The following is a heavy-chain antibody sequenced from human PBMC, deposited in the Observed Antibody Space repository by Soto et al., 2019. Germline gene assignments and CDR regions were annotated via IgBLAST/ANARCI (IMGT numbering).Heavy chain of an antibody. Sequence: QVQLVESGGGVVQPERSLGLSCAASGFTFSSNGMTWVGRAPGKGRGGVAVIWYDGSNKYYADSVKGRFTISRDNSKNTLYLQMNSLRAEDTAVYYCARDYDYYDSSGYYGPWGQGTLVTVSS. V-gene: IGHV3-33*01. CDR1: GFTFSSNG. CDR2: IWYDGSNK. CDR3: ARDYDYYDSSGYYGP. D-gene: IGHD3-22*01. J-gene: IGHJ5*02.